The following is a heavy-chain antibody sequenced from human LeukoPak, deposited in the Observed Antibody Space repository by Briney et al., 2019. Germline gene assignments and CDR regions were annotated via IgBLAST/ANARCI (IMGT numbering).Heavy chain of an antibody. D-gene: IGHD6-13*01. J-gene: IGHJ4*02. V-gene: IGHV3-23*01. CDR1: GFTFSSYA. CDR3: AKPHSSSWTSFDY. CDR2: ISGSGGST. Sequence: GSLRLSCAATGFTFSSYAMSWVRQAPGKGLEWVSGISGSGGSTYYADSVKGRFTISRDYSKNTLYLQMNSLRAEDTAVYYCAKPHSSSWTSFDYWGQGTLVTVSS.